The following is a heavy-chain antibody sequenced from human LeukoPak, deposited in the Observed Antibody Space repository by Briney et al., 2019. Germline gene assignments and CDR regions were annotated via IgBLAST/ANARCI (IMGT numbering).Heavy chain of an antibody. Sequence: GASVKVSCKASGYTFTSYDINWVRQATGQGLEWMGWMNPNSGNTGYEQKFQGRVTMTRNTSISTAYMELSSLRSEDTAVYYCSANGVLCFGELHDYWGQGTLVTVSS. V-gene: IGHV1-8*01. CDR3: SANGVLCFGELHDY. CDR2: MNPNSGNT. J-gene: IGHJ4*02. D-gene: IGHD3-10*01. CDR1: GYTFTSYD.